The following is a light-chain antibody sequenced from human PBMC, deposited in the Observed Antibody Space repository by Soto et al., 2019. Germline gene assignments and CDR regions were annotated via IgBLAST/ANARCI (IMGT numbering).Light chain of an antibody. J-gene: IGLJ2*01. CDR2: EVT. CDR1: SSDIGAYDY. Sequence: QSALTQPASLSGSPGQSITISCSGSSSDIGAYDYVSWYQQHPGKAPKLLIYEVTSRPSGVSHRFSGSKSGNTASLSISGLQLEDDADYYCSSYTSTSTPLIFGGGTKLTVL. CDR3: SSYTSTSTPLI. V-gene: IGLV2-14*01.